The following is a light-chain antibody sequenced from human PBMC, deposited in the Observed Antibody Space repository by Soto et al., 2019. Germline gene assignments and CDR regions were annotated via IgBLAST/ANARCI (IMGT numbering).Light chain of an antibody. CDR2: EIT. CDR1: SSDIGGYNF. CDR3: SSYAGSNTYV. J-gene: IGLJ1*01. Sequence: QSALTQPPSASGSPGQSVTISCTGTSSDIGGYNFVSWYQHHPDKAPKLMIYEITKRPSGVPARFSGSKSDNTASLTVSGLQAEDEADYYCSSYAGSNTYVFGAGTKLTVL. V-gene: IGLV2-8*01.